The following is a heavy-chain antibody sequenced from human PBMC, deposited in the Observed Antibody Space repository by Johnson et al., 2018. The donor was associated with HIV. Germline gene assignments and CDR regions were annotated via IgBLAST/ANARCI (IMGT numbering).Heavy chain of an antibody. D-gene: IGHD4-23*01. J-gene: IGHJ3*02. CDR1: VFTVSSNY. CDR3: AKSPGKDHGGNSGGIDI. Sequence: VQLVETGGVLIQPGGSLIVSCAASVFTVSSNYMIWVRQAPGKGLAWVSVIYSGGSTYHADSVKGRFTISRDNSKNTLYLQMNSLIAEDTAVYYLAKSPGKDHGGNSGGIDIWGQGTMVTVSA. CDR2: IYSGGST. V-gene: IGHV3-53*02.